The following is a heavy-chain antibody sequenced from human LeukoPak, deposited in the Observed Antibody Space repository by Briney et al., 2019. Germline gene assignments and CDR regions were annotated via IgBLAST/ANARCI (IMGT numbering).Heavy chain of an antibody. Sequence: PGGSLRLSCAASGFTFSSYSMNWVRQAPGKGLEWVSFISSSRSYIYYADSVKGRFTISRDNAKNSLYLQMNSLRAEDTAVYYCARDGIAVASIYYFDYWGQGTLVTVSS. CDR3: ARDGIAVASIYYFDY. D-gene: IGHD6-19*01. J-gene: IGHJ4*02. V-gene: IGHV3-21*01. CDR1: GFTFSSYS. CDR2: ISSSRSYI.